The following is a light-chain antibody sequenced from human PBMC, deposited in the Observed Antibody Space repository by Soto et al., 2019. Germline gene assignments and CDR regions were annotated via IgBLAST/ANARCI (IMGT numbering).Light chain of an antibody. V-gene: IGLV2-8*01. J-gene: IGLJ2*01. CDR2: EVS. Sequence: QSALTQPPSASGSPGQSVTISCTGTSSDVGGYNYVSWYQQHPGKAPKLMIYEVSKRPSGVPDRFSGSKSGNTASLTVSGLQAEEEADYYCSSYAGSNNRVFGGGTKVTVL. CDR3: SSYAGSNNRV. CDR1: SSDVGGYNY.